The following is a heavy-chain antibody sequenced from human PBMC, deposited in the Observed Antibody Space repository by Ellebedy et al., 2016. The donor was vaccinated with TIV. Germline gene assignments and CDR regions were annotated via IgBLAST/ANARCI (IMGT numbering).Heavy chain of an antibody. V-gene: IGHV3-33*01. Sequence: PGGSLRLSCAASGFTFSSYGMHWVRQAPGKGLEWVAVIWYDGSNKYYADSVKGRFTISRDNSKNTLYLQMNSLRAEDTAVYYCARVEVDCTNGVCPPNYGMDVWGQGTTVTVSS. J-gene: IGHJ6*02. D-gene: IGHD2-8*01. CDR2: IWYDGSNK. CDR3: ARVEVDCTNGVCPPNYGMDV. CDR1: GFTFSSYG.